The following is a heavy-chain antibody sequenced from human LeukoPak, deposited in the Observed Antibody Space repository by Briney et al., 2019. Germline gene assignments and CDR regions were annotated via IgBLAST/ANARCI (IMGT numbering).Heavy chain of an antibody. D-gene: IGHD6-13*01. CDR3: ARWADGTAGIDF. Sequence: PGGSLRLSCEASEFTFSNYWMTWVRQAPGKGLEWAANIKEDGSEKHYVDSVKGRFTISRDNAKNSLHLQMNSLRVEDTAVYYCARWADGTAGIDFWGQGTLVTVSS. J-gene: IGHJ4*02. V-gene: IGHV3-7*04. CDR1: EFTFSNYW. CDR2: IKEDGSEK.